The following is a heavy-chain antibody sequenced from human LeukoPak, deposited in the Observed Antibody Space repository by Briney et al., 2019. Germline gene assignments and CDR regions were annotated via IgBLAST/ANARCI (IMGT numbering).Heavy chain of an antibody. CDR1: GFTLSDYY. CDR3: ARDYGSGNYPDAFDT. J-gene: IGHJ3*02. D-gene: IGHD1-26*01. CDR2: ISSSGGDK. Sequence: GGSLRLSCSASGFTLSDYYMGWIRQAPGKGLEWVSYISSSGGDKYYADSVKGRFTISRDNAKKSLYLQMNSLRADDTAIYYCARDYGSGNYPDAFDTWGQGTMVIVSS. V-gene: IGHV3-11*01.